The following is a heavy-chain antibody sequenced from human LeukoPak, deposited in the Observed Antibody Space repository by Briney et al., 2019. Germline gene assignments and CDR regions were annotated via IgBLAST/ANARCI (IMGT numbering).Heavy chain of an antibody. V-gene: IGHV4-39*07. CDR3: AREVGDRLFGYYYMDV. CDR1: GFTFSGYS. D-gene: IGHD3-16*01. J-gene: IGHJ6*03. Sequence: GSLRLSCAASGFTFSGYSLNWVRQAPGKGLEWIRSIYYSGSTYYNPSLKSRVTISVDTSKNQFSLKLSSVTAADTAVYYCAREVGDRLFGYYYMDVWGKGTTVTVSS. CDR2: IYYSGST.